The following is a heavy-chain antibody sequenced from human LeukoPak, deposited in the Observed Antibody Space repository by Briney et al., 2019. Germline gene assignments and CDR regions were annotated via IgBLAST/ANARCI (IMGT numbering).Heavy chain of an antibody. CDR2: INKDGSDK. CDR1: GFTFNMYW. V-gene: IGHV3-7*01. CDR3: ARDAGYGGNSDY. Sequence: GGSLRLSCAASGFTFNMYWMTWVRQAPGKGLESVAYINKDGSDKYYVDSVKGRFTVSRDNAKDSLYLQMNSLRAEDTAVYYCARDAGYGGNSDYWGQGTLVTVSS. D-gene: IGHD4-23*01. J-gene: IGHJ4*02.